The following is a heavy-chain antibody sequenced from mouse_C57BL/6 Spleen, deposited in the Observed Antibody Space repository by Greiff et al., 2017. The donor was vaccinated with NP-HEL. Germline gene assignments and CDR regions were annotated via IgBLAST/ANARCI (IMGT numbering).Heavy chain of an antibody. CDR1: GFTFSNYW. Sequence: EVQVVESGGGLVQPGGSMKLSCVASGFTFSNYWMNWVRQSPEKGLEWVAQIRLKSDNYATHYAESVKGRFTISRDDSKSSVYLQMNNLRAEDTGIYYCTGQHDYPRYFDVWGTGTTVTVSS. CDR3: TGQHDYPRYFDV. J-gene: IGHJ1*03. CDR2: IRLKSDNYAT. V-gene: IGHV6-3*01. D-gene: IGHD2-4*01.